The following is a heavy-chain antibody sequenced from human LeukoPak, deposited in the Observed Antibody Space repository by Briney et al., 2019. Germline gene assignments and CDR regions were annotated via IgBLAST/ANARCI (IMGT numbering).Heavy chain of an antibody. CDR3: ARGSTKGSSWYPYYYYYMDV. CDR2: INPNSGGT. D-gene: IGHD6-13*01. J-gene: IGHJ6*03. Sequence: ASVKVSCKASGYTFTGYYMHWVRQAPGQGLEWMGWINPNSGGTNYAQKFQGRVTMTRDMSTSTVYMELSSLRSEDTAVYYCARGSTKGSSWYPYYYYYMDVWGKGTTVTVSS. V-gene: IGHV1-2*02. CDR1: GYTFTGYY.